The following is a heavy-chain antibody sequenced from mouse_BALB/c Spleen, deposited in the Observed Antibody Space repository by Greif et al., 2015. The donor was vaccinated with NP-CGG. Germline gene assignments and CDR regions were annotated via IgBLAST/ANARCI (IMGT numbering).Heavy chain of an antibody. D-gene: IGHD1-1*01. V-gene: IGHV3-8*02. Sequence: EAKLVESGPSLVKPSQTLSLTCSVTGDSITSGYWNWIRKFPGNKLEYMGYISYSGSTYYNPSLKSRISITRDTSKNQYYLQLNSVTTEVTATYYCARYYYGSSDCFGYWGQGTSLTVSS. CDR1: GDSITSGY. CDR2: ISYSGST. J-gene: IGHJ2*02. CDR3: ARYYYGSSDCFGY.